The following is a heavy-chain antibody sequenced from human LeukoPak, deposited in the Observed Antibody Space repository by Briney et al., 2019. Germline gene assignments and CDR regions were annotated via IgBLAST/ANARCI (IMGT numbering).Heavy chain of an antibody. CDR2: ISAYNGNT. CDR3: ARDRGEQWLTPSYDY. V-gene: IGHV1-18*01. CDR1: GYTFTSYG. Sequence: GASVKVSCKASGYTFTSYGISWVRQAPGQGLEWMGWISAYNGNTNYAQKLQGRVTMTTDTSTSTAYMELRSLRSDDTAVYYCARDRGEQWLTPSYDYWGQGTLVTVSS. D-gene: IGHD6-19*01. J-gene: IGHJ4*02.